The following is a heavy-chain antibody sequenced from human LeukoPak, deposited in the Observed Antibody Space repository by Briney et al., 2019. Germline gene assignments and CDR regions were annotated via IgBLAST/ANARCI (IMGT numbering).Heavy chain of an antibody. Sequence: GRSLRLSCAASGFTFSSYGMHWVRQAPGKGLEWVAVIWYDGSNKYYADSVKGRFTISRDNSKNTLYLQMNSLKAEDMAVYYCAREIAAAGVFAYWGQGTLVTVPS. J-gene: IGHJ4*02. V-gene: IGHV3-33*01. CDR1: GFTFSSYG. CDR3: AREIAAAGVFAY. CDR2: IWYDGSNK. D-gene: IGHD6-13*01.